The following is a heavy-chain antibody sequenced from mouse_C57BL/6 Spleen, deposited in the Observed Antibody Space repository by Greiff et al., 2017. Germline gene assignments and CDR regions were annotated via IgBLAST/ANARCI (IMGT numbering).Heavy chain of an antibody. CDR2: IDPSDSET. CDR3: ARSGTTVPFDY. CDR1: GDTFTSYW. D-gene: IGHD1-1*01. Sequence: QVQLQQPGAELVRPGSSVKLSCKASGDTFTSYWWHWVKQRPIQGLEWIGNIDPSDSETHYNQKFKDKATLTVDKSSSTAYMQLSSLTSEDSAVYYCARSGTTVPFDYWGQGTTLTVSS. J-gene: IGHJ2*01. V-gene: IGHV1-52*01.